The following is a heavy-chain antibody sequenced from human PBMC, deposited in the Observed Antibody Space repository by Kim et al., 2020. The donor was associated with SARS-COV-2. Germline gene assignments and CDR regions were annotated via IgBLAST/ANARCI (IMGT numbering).Heavy chain of an antibody. CDR2: K. V-gene: IGHV3-33*01. J-gene: IGHJ6*02. CDR3: SRDLSGYYGMDG. Sequence: KYHADSVKGRFTHSRENSKNTLYLQKNSLRAEDTAVYYCSRDLSGYYGMDGWGQGTTVTVSS. D-gene: IGHD3-10*01.